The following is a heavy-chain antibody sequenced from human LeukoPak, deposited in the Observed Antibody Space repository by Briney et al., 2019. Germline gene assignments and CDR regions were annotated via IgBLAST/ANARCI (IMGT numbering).Heavy chain of an antibody. D-gene: IGHD3-9*01. V-gene: IGHV3-9*01. CDR2: ISWNSGSI. CDR3: AKAHLALRYFDWLLLGDAFDI. J-gene: IGHJ3*02. CDR1: GFTFDDYA. Sequence: PGRSLRLSCAASGFTFDDYAMHWVRQAPGKGLEWVSGISWNSGSIGYADSVKGRFTISRDNAKNSLYLQMNSLRAEDTALYYCAKAHLALRYFDWLLLGDAFDIWGQGTMVTVSS.